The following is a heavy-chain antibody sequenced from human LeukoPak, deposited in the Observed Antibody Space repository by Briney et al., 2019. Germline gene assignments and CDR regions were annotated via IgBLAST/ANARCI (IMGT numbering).Heavy chain of an antibody. D-gene: IGHD2-15*01. J-gene: IGHJ4*02. Sequence: GGSLRLSCAASGFTFSSYGMHWVRQAPGKGLEWVAVISYDGSNEYYADSVKGRFTISRDNSKNMLYLQMNSLRAEDTAVYYCAKDRGYCSGGSCLHFDYWGQGTLVTVSS. CDR1: GFTFSSYG. CDR2: ISYDGSNE. V-gene: IGHV3-30*18. CDR3: AKDRGYCSGGSCLHFDY.